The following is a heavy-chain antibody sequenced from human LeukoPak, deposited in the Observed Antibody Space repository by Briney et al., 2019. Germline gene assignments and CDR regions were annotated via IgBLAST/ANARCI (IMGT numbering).Heavy chain of an antibody. CDR3: ARDPLRLGELSTVDY. J-gene: IGHJ4*02. Sequence: GASVKVSCKASGYTFTSYGISWVRQAPGQGLEWMGWISAYNGNTNYAQKLQGRVTMTTDTSTSTAYMELRSLRSDDTAVYYCARDPLRLGELSTVDYWGQGTLVTVSS. V-gene: IGHV1-18*01. D-gene: IGHD3-16*02. CDR2: ISAYNGNT. CDR1: GYTFTSYG.